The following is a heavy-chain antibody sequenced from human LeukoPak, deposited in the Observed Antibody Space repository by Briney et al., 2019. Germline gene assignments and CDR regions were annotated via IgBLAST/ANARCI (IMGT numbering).Heavy chain of an antibody. V-gene: IGHV4-39*07. CDR2: IYDSGST. Sequence: SETLSLTCTVSGGSISSSSYYWGWIRQPPGKGLEWIGAIYDSGSTYYNPSLKSRVTISVDTSKNQFSLKLSSVTAADTAVYYCARVNYDILTGYGYYFDYWGQGTLVTVSS. CDR3: ARVNYDILTGYGYYFDY. CDR1: GGSISSSSYY. J-gene: IGHJ4*02. D-gene: IGHD3-9*01.